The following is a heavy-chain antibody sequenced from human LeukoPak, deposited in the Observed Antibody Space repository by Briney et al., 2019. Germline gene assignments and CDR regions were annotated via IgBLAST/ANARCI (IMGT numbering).Heavy chain of an antibody. CDR3: ARRKGSDVPGNDY. D-gene: IGHD1-1*01. Sequence: ASVKVSCKASGYTFTGYYMHWVRQAPGQGLEWVGWISPYNGNTNYSPNLQDRVTLTTDTSTSTAYMELRSLGSDDTAVYYCARRKGSDVPGNDYWGQGTLVTVSS. J-gene: IGHJ4*02. CDR1: GYTFTGYY. CDR2: ISPYNGNT. V-gene: IGHV1-18*04.